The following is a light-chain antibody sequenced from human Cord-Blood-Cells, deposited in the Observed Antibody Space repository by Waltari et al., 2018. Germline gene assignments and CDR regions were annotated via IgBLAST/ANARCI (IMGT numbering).Light chain of an antibody. J-gene: IGLJ1*01. Sequence: QSALTQPTSASGSPGQSVTISCTGTSSDVGGYNYVSWYQQHPGKAPKLMIYEVSKRPSGVSDRFSGSKSGNTASLTVSGLQAEDEADYYCSSYAGSNNYVFGTGTKVTVL. CDR1: SSDVGGYNY. V-gene: IGLV2-8*01. CDR2: EVS. CDR3: SSYAGSNNYV.